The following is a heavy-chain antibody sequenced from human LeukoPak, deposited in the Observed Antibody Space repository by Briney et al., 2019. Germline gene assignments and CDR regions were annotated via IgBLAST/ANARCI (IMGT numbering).Heavy chain of an antibody. V-gene: IGHV1-18*01. CDR3: ARVQGYYYDSSGYYHWFDP. D-gene: IGHD3-22*01. CDR2: ISAYNGNT. J-gene: IGHJ5*02. Sequence: ASVEVSCKASGYTFTSYGISWVRQAPGQGLEWMGWISAYNGNTNYAQKLQGRVTMTTDTSTSTAYMELRSLRSDDTAVYYCARVQGYYYDSSGYYHWFDPWGQGTLVTVSS. CDR1: GYTFTSYG.